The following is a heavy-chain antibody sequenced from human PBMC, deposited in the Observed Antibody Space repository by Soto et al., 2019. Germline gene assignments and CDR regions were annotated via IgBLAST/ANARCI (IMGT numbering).Heavy chain of an antibody. CDR2: IYPAYSDA. J-gene: IGHJ4*02. D-gene: IGHD3-22*01. CDR3: ARLGYGSSEYPFDY. CDR1: GYIFTNYW. Sequence: GESLKISCKGSGYIFTNYWIGWVRQMPGKGLEWMGVIYPAYSDARYSASFEGQVTISADKSFSIVYLQRSSLKASSTAMSYCARLGYGSSEYPFDYQGQGSLVTVSS. V-gene: IGHV5-51*01.